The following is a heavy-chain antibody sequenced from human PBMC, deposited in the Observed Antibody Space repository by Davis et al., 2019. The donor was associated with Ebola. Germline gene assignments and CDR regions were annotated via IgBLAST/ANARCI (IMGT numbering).Heavy chain of an antibody. Sequence: ASVKVSCKASGYSFSSHYMHWVRQAPGQGLEWMGISNPSGGASYAQKFQGRVTMTRDTSTSTVYMELSNLKSEDTAVYYCARGRNGGWDFDYWGQGTRVTVSS. CDR2: SNPSGGA. D-gene: IGHD6-19*01. CDR3: ARGRNGGWDFDY. J-gene: IGHJ4*02. CDR1: GYSFSSHY. V-gene: IGHV1-46*01.